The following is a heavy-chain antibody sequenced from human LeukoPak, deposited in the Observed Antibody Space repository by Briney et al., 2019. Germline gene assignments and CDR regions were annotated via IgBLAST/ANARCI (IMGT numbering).Heavy chain of an antibody. Sequence: AETLSLTCTVFGDSISGSKYFWGWIRQPPGKVLEWIGNFYSGGSTYYNPSLKRRVAISEDTSGKQFSLRLGSVTAADTAVYFCARVGSGLNLYYFDYWGQGILVTVSS. CDR2: FYSGGST. V-gene: IGHV4-39*07. CDR1: GDSISGSKYF. CDR3: ARVGSGLNLYYFDY. D-gene: IGHD3-3*01. J-gene: IGHJ4*02.